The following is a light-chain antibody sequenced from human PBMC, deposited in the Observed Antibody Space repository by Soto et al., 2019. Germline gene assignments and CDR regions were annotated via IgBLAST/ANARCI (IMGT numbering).Light chain of an antibody. Sequence: EILVTQSPPTLSLSPGERATLSCRASQSVSSYLAWYQQKPGQAPRLLIYGTSNRATGIPARFSGSGSGTEFTLTISSLEPEDFAVYYCQQYNNWPRTFGQGTKVDIK. CDR1: QSVSSY. CDR2: GTS. V-gene: IGKV3-11*01. CDR3: QQYNNWPRT. J-gene: IGKJ1*01.